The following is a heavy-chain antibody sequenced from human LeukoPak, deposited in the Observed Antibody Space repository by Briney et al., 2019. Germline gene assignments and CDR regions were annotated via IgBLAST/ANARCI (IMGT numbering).Heavy chain of an antibody. J-gene: IGHJ5*02. CDR1: GGSISSSSYY. V-gene: IGHV4-39*05. CDR2: IYYSGST. CDR3: AEGGLGYCSGGSCYSKEDWFDP. Sequence: SENPSLTCTVSGGSISSSSYYWGWIRQPPGKGLEWIGSIYYSGSTYYNPSLKSRVTISVDTSKNQFSLKLSSVTAADTAVYYCAEGGLGYCSGGSCYSKEDWFDPWGQGTQVTVSS. D-gene: IGHD2-15*01.